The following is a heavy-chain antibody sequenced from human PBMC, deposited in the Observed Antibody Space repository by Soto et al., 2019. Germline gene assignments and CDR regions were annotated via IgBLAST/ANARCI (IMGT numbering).Heavy chain of an antibody. D-gene: IGHD2-21*02. CDR3: ARAVYCGGDCSRSDPIYYKNWFDP. J-gene: IGHJ5*02. CDR2: INHSGST. V-gene: IGHV4-34*01. Sequence: TSETLSLTCAAYGGSFSGYYWSWSRQPPGKGLEWIGEINHSGSTNYNPSLKSRVTISVDTSKNQFSLKLSSVTAADTAVYYCARAVYCGGDCSRSDPIYYKNWFDPWGQGTLVTVSS. CDR1: GGSFSGYY.